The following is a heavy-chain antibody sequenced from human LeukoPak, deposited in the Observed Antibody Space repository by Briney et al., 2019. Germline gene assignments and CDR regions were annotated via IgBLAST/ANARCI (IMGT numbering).Heavy chain of an antibody. J-gene: IGHJ3*02. D-gene: IGHD2-15*01. CDR2: ISWNSGSI. CDR1: GFTFDDYA. V-gene: IGHV3-9*03. CDR3: AKEYCSGGSCYRGAFDI. Sequence: GGSLRLSCAASGFTFDDYAMHWVRQAPGKGLEWVSGISWNSGSIGYADSVKGRFTISRDNAKNSLYLQMNSLRAEDMALYYWAKEYCSGGSCYRGAFDIWGQGTMVTVSS.